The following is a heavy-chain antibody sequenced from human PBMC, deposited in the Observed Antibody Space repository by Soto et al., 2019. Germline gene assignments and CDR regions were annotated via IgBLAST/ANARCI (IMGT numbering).Heavy chain of an antibody. J-gene: IGHJ4*02. CDR2: IYYSGST. D-gene: IGHD3-3*01. Sequence: SETLSLTCTVPGGSISSYYWSWIRQPPGKGLKWIGYIYYSGSTNYNPSLKSRVTISVDTSKNQFSLKLSSVTAVDTAVYYCARVGRYDFWSGYYFWGQGTLVTVSS. CDR3: ARVGRYDFWSGYYF. CDR1: GGSISSYY. V-gene: IGHV4-59*01.